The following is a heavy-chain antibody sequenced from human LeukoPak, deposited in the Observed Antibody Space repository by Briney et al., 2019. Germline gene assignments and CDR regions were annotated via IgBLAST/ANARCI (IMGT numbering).Heavy chain of an antibody. Sequence: KPSETLSLTCTVSGGSISSYYWSWIRQPPGKGLEWIGYIYYSGSTNYNPSLKSRVTISVDTSKNQFSLKLTSVTAADTAVYYCARRVGTRDWYFDLWGRGTLVTVSS. J-gene: IGHJ2*01. CDR2: IYYSGST. D-gene: IGHD1-14*01. V-gene: IGHV4-59*08. CDR3: ARRVGTRDWYFDL. CDR1: GGSISSYY.